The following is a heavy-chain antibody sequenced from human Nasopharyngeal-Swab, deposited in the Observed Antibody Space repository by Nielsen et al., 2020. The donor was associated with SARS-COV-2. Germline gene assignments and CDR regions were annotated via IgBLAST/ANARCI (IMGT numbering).Heavy chain of an antibody. CDR2: IYYSGST. Sequence: SGTLSLTCTFSGGSISSYYWSWIRQPPGKGLEWIGYIYYSGSTNYSPSLKSRVTISVDTSKNQFSLKLSSVTAADTAVYYCARASYYDFWSGYYRSDYYGMDVWGQGTTVTVSS. D-gene: IGHD3-3*01. CDR1: GGSISSYY. CDR3: ARASYYDFWSGYYRSDYYGMDV. J-gene: IGHJ6*02. V-gene: IGHV4-59*01.